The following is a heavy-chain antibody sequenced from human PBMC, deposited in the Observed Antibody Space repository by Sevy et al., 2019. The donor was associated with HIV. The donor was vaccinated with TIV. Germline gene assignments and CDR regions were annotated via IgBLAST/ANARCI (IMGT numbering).Heavy chain of an antibody. CDR1: GYSFTSYW. Sequence: GESLKISCKGSGYSFTSYWIDWVRQMPGKGLEWMGIIYPGDSDTRYSPSFQGQVTISADKSISTAYLQWSSLKASDTAMYYCAGGRFGGSEGYSSGWRLDSFDYWGQGTLVTVSS. V-gene: IGHV5-51*01. J-gene: IGHJ4*02. CDR2: IYPGDSDT. CDR3: AGGRFGGSEGYSSGWRLDSFDY. D-gene: IGHD6-19*01.